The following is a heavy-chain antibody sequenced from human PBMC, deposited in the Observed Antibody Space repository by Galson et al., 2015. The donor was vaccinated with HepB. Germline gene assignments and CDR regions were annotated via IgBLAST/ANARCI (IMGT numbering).Heavy chain of an antibody. D-gene: IGHD6-13*01. V-gene: IGHV3-73*01. J-gene: IGHJ4*02. CDR2: IRSKASNYAT. CDR3: TRLGDFSGYSSR. CDR1: GFTFSGSA. Sequence: SLRLSCAASGFTFSGSAIHWVRQASGKGPEWVGRIRSKASNYATSYVPSRKGRFTISRDDSKNMAYLHMKSLKTEETAMYYCTRLGDFSGYSSRWGQGTLVTVSS.